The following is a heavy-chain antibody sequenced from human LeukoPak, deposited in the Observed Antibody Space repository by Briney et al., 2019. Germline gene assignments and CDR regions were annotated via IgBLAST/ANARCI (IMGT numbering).Heavy chain of an antibody. D-gene: IGHD6-19*01. CDR3: AKALVLTVAGTYYVDH. V-gene: IGHV3-30*02. CDR2: IRFDESRT. CDR1: GFTFSNYG. Sequence: PGGSLRLSRAASGFTFSNYGMHWVRQAPGKGLEWVAFIRFDESRTFYGDSVKGRFIISRDNSENTLFLHMHSLRPEDTAVYYCAKALVLTVAGTYYVDHWGQGTLVTVSS. J-gene: IGHJ4*02.